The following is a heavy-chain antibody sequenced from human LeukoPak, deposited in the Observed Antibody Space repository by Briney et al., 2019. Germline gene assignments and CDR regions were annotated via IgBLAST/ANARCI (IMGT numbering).Heavy chain of an antibody. D-gene: IGHD2-21*02. CDR1: GGSISSTSYY. CDR2: INYSGRT. J-gene: IGHJ5*02. Sequence: SETLSLTCSVSGGSISSTSYYWGWIRQPPGKGLEWIGSINYSGRTYYNPSLKSRVTISVDTSKNQFSLKVRSVTAADTAVYYCARHPLAGVTEMLARFDPWGQGTLVIVSS. V-gene: IGHV4-39*01. CDR3: ARHPLAGVTEMLARFDP.